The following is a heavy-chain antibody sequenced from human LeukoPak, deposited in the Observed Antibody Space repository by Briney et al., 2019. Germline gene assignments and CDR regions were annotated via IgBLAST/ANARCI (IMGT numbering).Heavy chain of an antibody. CDR2: ISSSGST. V-gene: IGHV4-61*02. CDR1: GDSISSGDYY. D-gene: IGHD3-10*01. Sequence: SQTLSLTCTVSGDSISSGDYYWSWIRQPAGKGLEWIGRISSSGSTNYNPSLKSRVTISVDTSKNQFSLKLSSVTVADTAVYYCARDSGPITMVRGVEYNWFDPWGQGTLVTVSS. J-gene: IGHJ5*02. CDR3: ARDSGPITMVRGVEYNWFDP.